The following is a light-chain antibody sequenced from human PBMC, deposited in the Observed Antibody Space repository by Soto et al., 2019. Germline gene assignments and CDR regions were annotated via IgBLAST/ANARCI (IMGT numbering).Light chain of an antibody. J-gene: IGKJ2*01. CDR1: QSVSSTY. Sequence: EIVLTQSPGTLSLSPGERATLSCRASQSVSSTYIAWYQQKPGQAPRLLIYEASNRAIGIPDRFSGSGSATDFTLTVSRLEPEEFAVYYCQHYGSSYTFGQGTKLEIK. CDR3: QHYGSSYT. V-gene: IGKV3-20*01. CDR2: EAS.